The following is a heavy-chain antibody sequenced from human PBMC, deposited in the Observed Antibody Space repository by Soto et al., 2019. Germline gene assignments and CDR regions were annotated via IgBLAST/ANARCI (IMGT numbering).Heavy chain of an antibody. CDR3: AAPIPGGSIWNSTAFDT. J-gene: IGHJ5*02. V-gene: IGHV1-69*01. CDR1: GGTFNSHA. D-gene: IGHD6-13*01. CDR2: TIPMFGTT. Sequence: QVQLTQSGPEVKKPGSSVKVSCKASGGTFNSHALTWVLQAPGLGLVWVGGTIPMFGTTNYAQKFQGRVTITAEESTSAVYMELNSLRSVDTAVYYCAAPIPGGSIWNSTAFDTWGQGTQVT.